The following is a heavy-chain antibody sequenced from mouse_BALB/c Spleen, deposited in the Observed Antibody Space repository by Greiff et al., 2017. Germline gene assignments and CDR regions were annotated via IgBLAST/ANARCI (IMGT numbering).Heavy chain of an antibody. CDR1: GYTFTSYW. D-gene: IGHD1-1*01. J-gene: IGHJ2*01. Sequence: DLVKPGASVKLSCKASGYTFTSYWINWIKQRPGQGLEWIGRIAPGSGSTYYNEMFKGKATLTVDTSSSTAYIQLSSLSSEDSAVYCCARLSYGVDYWGQGTTLTVSS. CDR2: IAPGSGST. CDR3: ARLSYGVDY. V-gene: IGHV1S41*01.